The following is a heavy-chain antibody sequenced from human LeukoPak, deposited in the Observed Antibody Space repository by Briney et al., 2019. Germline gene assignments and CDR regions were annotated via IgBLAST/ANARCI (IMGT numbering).Heavy chain of an antibody. CDR3: ARLISYYGSGSGAFDI. V-gene: IGHV4-34*01. CDR2: INHSGST. D-gene: IGHD3-10*01. CDR1: GGSFSGYY. Sequence: PSETLSLTCAVYGGSFSGYYWSWIRQPPGKGLEWIGEINHSGSTYYNPSLKSRVTISVDTSKNQFSLKLSSVTAADTAVYYCARLISYYGSGSGAFDIWGQGTMVTVSS. J-gene: IGHJ3*02.